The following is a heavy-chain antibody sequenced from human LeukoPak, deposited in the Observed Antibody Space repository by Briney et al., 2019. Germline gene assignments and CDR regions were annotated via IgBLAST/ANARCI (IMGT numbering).Heavy chain of an antibody. CDR2: INSDGSST. D-gene: IGHD1-26*01. V-gene: IGHV3-74*01. CDR1: GFTFSSYW. CDR3: ARSLSGSSADY. J-gene: IGHJ4*02. Sequence: GGSLRLSCAASGFTFSSYWMHWVRQAPGKGLVWVSRINSDGSSTSYADSVKGRFTISRDNAKNTLYLQMNGLRAEDTAVYYCARSLSGSSADYWGQGTLVTVSS.